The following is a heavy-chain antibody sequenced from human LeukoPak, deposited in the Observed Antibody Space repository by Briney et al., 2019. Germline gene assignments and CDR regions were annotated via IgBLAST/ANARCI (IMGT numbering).Heavy chain of an antibody. CDR3: ARGGYCSSTSCSQNWFDP. CDR1: GYSFTSYW. CDR2: IYPGDSDT. V-gene: IGHV5-51*01. J-gene: IGHJ5*02. Sequence: GESLKISCKGSGYSFTSYWIGWVRQMPGKGLEWMGIIYPGDSDTRYSPSFQGQVTISADKSISTAYLQRSSLKASDTAMYYCARGGYCSSTSCSQNWFDPWGQGTLVTVSS. D-gene: IGHD2-2*01.